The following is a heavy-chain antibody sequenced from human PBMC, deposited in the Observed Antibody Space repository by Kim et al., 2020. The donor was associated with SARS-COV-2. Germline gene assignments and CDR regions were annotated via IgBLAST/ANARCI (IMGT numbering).Heavy chain of an antibody. CDR1: GFTFSSFA. CDR2: ISGSDTST. D-gene: IGHD5-12*01. Sequence: GGSLRLSCSASGFTFSSFAMTWVRQLPGRGLEWVSTISGSDTSTYYADSVKGRFTISRDNSKNTLYLQMNSLRAEDTTIYYCNGGYPLMDYWGQGTLVTVSS. J-gene: IGHJ4*02. V-gene: IGHV3-23*01. CDR3: NGGYPLMDY.